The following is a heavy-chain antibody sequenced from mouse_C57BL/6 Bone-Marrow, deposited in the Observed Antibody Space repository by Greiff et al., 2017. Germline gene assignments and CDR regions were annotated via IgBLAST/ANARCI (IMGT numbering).Heavy chain of an antibody. Sequence: EVQLVESGPGLVKPSQSLSLTCSVTGYSITSGYYWNWIRQFPGNKLEWMGYISYDGSNNYNPSLKNRISITRDTSKNQFFLKLNSVTTEDTATYYCARESKGYWGQGTTLTVSS. CDR1: GYSITSGYY. V-gene: IGHV3-6*01. J-gene: IGHJ2*01. CDR3: ARESKGY. D-gene: IGHD1-3*01. CDR2: ISYDGSN.